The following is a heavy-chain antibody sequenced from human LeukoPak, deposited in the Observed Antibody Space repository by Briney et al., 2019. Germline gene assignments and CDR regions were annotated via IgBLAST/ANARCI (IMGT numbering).Heavy chain of an antibody. V-gene: IGHV4-34*01. Sequence: SETLSLTCAVYGGSFSGHYWSWIRQPPGKGLEWIGEINHSGSTNYNPSLKSRVTISVDTSKNQFSLKLSSVTAADTAVYYCARAGRSDRSNSYYYDMDVWGPGITVTVSS. J-gene: IGHJ6*02. D-gene: IGHD6-19*01. CDR3: ARAGRSDRSNSYYYDMDV. CDR2: INHSGST. CDR1: GGSFSGHY.